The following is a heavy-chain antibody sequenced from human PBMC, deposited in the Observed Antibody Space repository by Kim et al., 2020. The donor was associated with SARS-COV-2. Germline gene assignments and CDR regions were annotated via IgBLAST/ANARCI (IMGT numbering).Heavy chain of an antibody. CDR2: ISGSGGST. J-gene: IGHJ4*02. Sequence: GGSLRLSCAASGFTFSSYAMSWVRQAPGKGLEWVSAISGSGGSTYYADSVKGRFTISRDNSKNTLYLQMNSLRAEDTAVYYCAKDRLDITMIVVVTLDYWGQGTLVTVSS. CDR1: GFTFSSYA. D-gene: IGHD3-22*01. CDR3: AKDRLDITMIVVVTLDY. V-gene: IGHV3-23*01.